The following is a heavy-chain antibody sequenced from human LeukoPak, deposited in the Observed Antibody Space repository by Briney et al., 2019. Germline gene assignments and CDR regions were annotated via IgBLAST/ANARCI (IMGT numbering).Heavy chain of an antibody. Sequence: SGPTLVNPTQTLTLTCTFSGFSLSTSGMCVSWIRQPPGKALEWLARIDWDDDKYYSTSLKTRLTISKDTSKNQVVLTMTNMDPVDTATYYCARMSDSGGYYYYFDYWGQGTLVTVSS. CDR2: IDWDDDK. V-gene: IGHV2-70*11. J-gene: IGHJ4*02. D-gene: IGHD3-22*01. CDR3: ARMSDSGGYYYYFDY. CDR1: GFSLSTSGMC.